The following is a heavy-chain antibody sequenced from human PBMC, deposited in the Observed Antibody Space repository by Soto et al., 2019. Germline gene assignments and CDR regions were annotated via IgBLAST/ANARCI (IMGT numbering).Heavy chain of an antibody. CDR1: GGSISSSY. J-gene: IGHJ4*02. CDR3: AKNGLSSSPSAIDS. CDR2: IYDDGSA. Sequence: SETLSFTCTVSGGSISSSYWSWIRQPPGKGLEWLAYIYDDGSANYNPSLKSRATISLDMSKNQFSLKLTSVTAADTAVYYCAKNGLSSSPSAIDSWGQGTLVTVSS. V-gene: IGHV4-59*01. D-gene: IGHD6-6*01.